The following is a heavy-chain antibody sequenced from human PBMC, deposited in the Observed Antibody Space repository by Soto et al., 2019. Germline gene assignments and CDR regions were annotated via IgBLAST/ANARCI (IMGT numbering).Heavy chain of an antibody. CDR2: IWYDGSNK. J-gene: IGHJ6*02. V-gene: IGHV3-33*01. CDR3: ARMLPSTVPNFGNNNYYYYYGMDV. Sequence: GGSLRLSCAASGFTFSSYGMHWVRQAPGKGLEWVAVIWYDGSNKYYADSVKGRFTISRDNSKNTLYLQMNSLRAEDTAVYYCARMLPSTVPNFGNNNYYYYYGMDVWGQGTTVTVSS. D-gene: IGHD4-17*01. CDR1: GFTFSSYG.